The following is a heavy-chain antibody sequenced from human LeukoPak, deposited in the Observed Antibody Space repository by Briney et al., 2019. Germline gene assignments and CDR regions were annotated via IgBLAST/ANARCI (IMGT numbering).Heavy chain of an antibody. D-gene: IGHD2-15*01. V-gene: IGHV1-18*01. CDR1: GYTFTSHG. J-gene: IGHJ4*02. Sequence: ASVKVFCKASGYTFTSHGINWVRRAPGQGLEWMGWISGHNGNTNYAQKLQGRVTMPTHTSTSTAYMELGSLISDDTAVYYCARGCSGGSCYFNYWGQGTLVTVSS. CDR3: ARGCSGGSCYFNY. CDR2: ISGHNGNT.